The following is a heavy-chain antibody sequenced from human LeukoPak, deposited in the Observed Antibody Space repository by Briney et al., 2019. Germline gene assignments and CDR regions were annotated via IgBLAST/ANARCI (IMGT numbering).Heavy chain of an antibody. D-gene: IGHD6-13*01. CDR3: AKTTSSSSWYKGFDY. J-gene: IGHJ4*02. CDR2: ISGSGGST. CDR1: GFTFSSYA. V-gene: IGHV3-23*01. Sequence: PGGSLRLSCAASGFTFSSYAMSWVRQAPGKGLEWVSAISGSGGSTYYADSVKGRFTISRDNSKNTLYLQMNSLRAEDTAVYYWAKTTSSSSWYKGFDYWGQGTLVTVSS.